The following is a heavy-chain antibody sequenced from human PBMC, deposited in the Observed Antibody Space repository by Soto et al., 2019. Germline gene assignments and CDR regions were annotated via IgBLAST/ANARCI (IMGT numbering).Heavy chain of an antibody. V-gene: IGHV3-30-3*01. Sequence: HPGGSLRLSCAASGFAVSSYSMHWVRQAPGKGLEWVAAMSFDGNSKYFADSVKGRFKISRDTSKNTWSLEMESLGVEDSALYHCTRGRSMIANDDFGYWGQGTQVTVSS. CDR2: MSFDGNSK. CDR3: TRGRSMIANDDFGY. D-gene: IGHD2-21*01. J-gene: IGHJ4*02. CDR1: GFAVSSYS.